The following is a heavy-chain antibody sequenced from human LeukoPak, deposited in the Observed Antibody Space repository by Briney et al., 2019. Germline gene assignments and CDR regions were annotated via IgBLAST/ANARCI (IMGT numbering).Heavy chain of an antibody. CDR2: ISYDGSNR. CDR1: GFTFSRYG. V-gene: IGHV3-30*03. J-gene: IGHJ4*02. Sequence: PGGSLRLSCAASGFTFSRYGMHWVRQAPDKGLEWVAVISYDGSNRYYADSVKGRFTISRDNSKNTLYLQMNSLRDEDTAVYYCARVGGATAVTMYFEYWGQGTLVTVSS. CDR3: ARVGGATAVTMYFEY. D-gene: IGHD1-26*01.